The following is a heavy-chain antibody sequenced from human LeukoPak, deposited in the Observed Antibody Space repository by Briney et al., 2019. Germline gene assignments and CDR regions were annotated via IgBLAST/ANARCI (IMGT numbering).Heavy chain of an antibody. CDR2: ISGSGGST. D-gene: IGHD1-26*01. V-gene: IGHV3-23*01. CDR3: AKDSTGITGEELPTYYFDY. Sequence: GGSPRLSCAAAGFTFSDYGMNWVRQAPGKGLEWVSAISGSGGSTYYADSVKGRFTISRDNSKNTLYLQMNSLRAEDTAVYYCAKDSTGITGEELPTYYFDYWGQGALVTVSS. CDR1: GFTFSDYG. J-gene: IGHJ4*02.